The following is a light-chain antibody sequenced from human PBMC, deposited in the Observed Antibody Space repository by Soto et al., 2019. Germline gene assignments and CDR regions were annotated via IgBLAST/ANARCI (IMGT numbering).Light chain of an antibody. CDR2: GAS. CDR3: QQYNNWPPLT. CDR1: QSVRSN. V-gene: IGKV3-15*01. Sequence: EIVMTQSPATLSVSPGERATLSCRASQSVRSNLAWYQQKPGQAPRLLIYGASTRATGIPARFSGSGSGTEFTLTISSLQSEDFEVYYCQQYNNWPPLTFGGGTKVEIK. J-gene: IGKJ4*01.